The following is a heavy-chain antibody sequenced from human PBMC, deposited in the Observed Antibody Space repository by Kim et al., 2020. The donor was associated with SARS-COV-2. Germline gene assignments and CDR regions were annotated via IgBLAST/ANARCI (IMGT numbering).Heavy chain of an antibody. V-gene: IGHV4-39*02. Sequence: SETLSLTCTVSGGSVTSSSYYWGRIRQPPGKGLEWIGSMYFSGSIIYNPALRSRVTMSVDTSKNQFSLNLSSGAASDTAEYDGARDVVRLIRPHWY. CDR1: GGSVTSSSYY. CDR3: ARDVVRLIRPHWY. CDR2: MYFSGSI. D-gene: IGHD3-22*01. J-gene: IGHJ2*01.